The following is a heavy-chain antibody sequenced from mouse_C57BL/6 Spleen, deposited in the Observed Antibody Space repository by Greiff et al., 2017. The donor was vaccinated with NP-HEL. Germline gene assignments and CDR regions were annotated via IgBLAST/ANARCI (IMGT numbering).Heavy chain of an antibody. CDR1: GYAFSSSW. V-gene: IGHV1-82*01. CDR2: IYPGDGDT. J-gene: IGHJ4*01. Sequence: VQLQQSGPELVKPGASVKISCKASGYAFSSSWMNWVKQRPGKGLEWIGRIYPGDGDTNYNGKFKGKATLTADKSSSTAYMQLSSLTSEDSAVYFCARCHSYYYYAMDYWGQGTSVTVSS. CDR3: ARCHSYYYYAMDY. D-gene: IGHD2-10*01.